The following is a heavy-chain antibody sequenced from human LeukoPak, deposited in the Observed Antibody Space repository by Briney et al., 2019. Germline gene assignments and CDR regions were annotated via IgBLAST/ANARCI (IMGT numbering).Heavy chain of an antibody. CDR3: ARASYSGYDSDY. J-gene: IGHJ4*02. CDR2: INWNGGST. D-gene: IGHD5-12*01. V-gene: IGHV3-20*04. CDR1: GFTFDDYG. Sequence: GGSLRLSCAASGFTFDDYGMSWVRQAPGKGLGWVSGINWNGGSTGYADSVKGRFTISRDNAKNSLYLQMNSLRAEDTALYYCARASYSGYDSDYWGQGTLVTVSA.